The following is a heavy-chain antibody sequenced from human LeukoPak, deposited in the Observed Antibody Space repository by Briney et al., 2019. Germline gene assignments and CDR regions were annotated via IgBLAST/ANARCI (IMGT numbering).Heavy chain of an antibody. Sequence: PSETLSLTCAVYGGSFSGYYWSWIRQPPGKGLEWIGEINHSGSTNYNPSLKSRVTISVDTSKNQFSLKLSSVTAADTAVYYCAAPYYYGSGRWYYGMDVWGQGTTVTVSS. V-gene: IGHV4-34*01. CDR3: AAPYYYGSGRWYYGMDV. CDR2: INHSGST. CDR1: GGSFSGYY. J-gene: IGHJ6*02. D-gene: IGHD3-10*01.